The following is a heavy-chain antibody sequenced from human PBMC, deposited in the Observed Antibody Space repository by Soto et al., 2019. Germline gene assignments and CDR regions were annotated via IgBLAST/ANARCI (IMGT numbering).Heavy chain of an antibody. V-gene: IGHV5-10-1*01. CDR3: VRHSYDSAGNYYEGAY. CDR2: IDPSDSYT. J-gene: IGHJ4*02. Sequence: EVQLVQSGADVKKPGESLRISCKGSGYSFTTYWITWVRQMPGKGLEWMGRIDPSDSYTNYSPSFQGHVTISADKSITPAYLQWSSLKASYTAMYYCVRHSYDSAGNYYEGAYWGQGTLVTVSS. CDR1: GYSFTTYW. D-gene: IGHD3-22*01.